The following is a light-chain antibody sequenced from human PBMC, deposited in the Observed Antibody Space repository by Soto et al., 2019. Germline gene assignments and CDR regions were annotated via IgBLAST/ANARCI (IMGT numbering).Light chain of an antibody. CDR2: GSA. Sequence: EIVMTHAPSTLSVSPVERASLSFRASQSVFISLAWYQQRPGQAPRLLIYGSATRATGIPARFSGSGSGTEFTLTISSLQSEDSAVYYCQQYHSWPAFGQGTKVDIK. J-gene: IGKJ1*01. CDR1: QSVFIS. CDR3: QQYHSWPA. V-gene: IGKV3-15*01.